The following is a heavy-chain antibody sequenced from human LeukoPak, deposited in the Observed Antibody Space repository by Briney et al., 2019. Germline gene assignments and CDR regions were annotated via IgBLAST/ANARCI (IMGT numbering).Heavy chain of an antibody. D-gene: IGHD5-18*01. V-gene: IGHV1-46*02. J-gene: IGHJ4*02. CDR3: ARAGDTAMVIEY. Sequence: ASVKVSCKASGYTFNNYYMHWVRQAPGQGLEWMGIINPSGGSTSHAQKFQGRVTMTRDTSTSTVYMELSSLRSEDTAVYYCARAGDTAMVIEYWGQGTLVTISS. CDR1: GYTFNNYY. CDR2: INPSGGST.